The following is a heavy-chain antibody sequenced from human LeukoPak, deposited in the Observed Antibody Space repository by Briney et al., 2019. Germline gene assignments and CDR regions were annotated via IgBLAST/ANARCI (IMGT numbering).Heavy chain of an antibody. J-gene: IGHJ6*03. CDR3: ASLIYSYGYYYYYYYMDV. V-gene: IGHV4-38-2*02. CDR2: IYHSGST. CDR1: GYSISSGYY. Sequence: ASETLSLTCTVSGYSISSGYYWGWIRQPPGEGLEWIGSIYHSGSTYYNPSLKSRVTISGDTAKNHFSLKVSSVTAADTAVYYCASLIYSYGYYYYYYYMDVWGKGTTVTVSS. D-gene: IGHD5-18*01.